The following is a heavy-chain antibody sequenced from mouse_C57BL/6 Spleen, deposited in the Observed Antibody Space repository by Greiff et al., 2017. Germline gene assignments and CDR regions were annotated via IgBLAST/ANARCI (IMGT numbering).Heavy chain of an antibody. D-gene: IGHD2-12*01. J-gene: IGHJ2*01. CDR1: GYTFTSYG. V-gene: IGHV1-81*01. CDR3: ARWGDSYSSYYFDY. CDR2: IYPRSGNT. Sequence: QVQLQQSGAELARPGASVKLSCKASGYTFTSYGISWVKQRTGQGLEWIGEIYPRSGNTYYNEKFKGKATLTGDKSSSTAYMELRSLTSEDSAVYFCARWGDSYSSYYFDYWGQGTTLTVSS.